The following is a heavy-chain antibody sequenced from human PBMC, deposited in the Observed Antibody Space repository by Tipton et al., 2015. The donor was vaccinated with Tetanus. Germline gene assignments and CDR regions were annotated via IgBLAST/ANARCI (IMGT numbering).Heavy chain of an antibody. CDR1: GFTFTDYY. V-gene: IGHV3-11*01. Sequence: SLRLSCAASGFTFTDYYMGWIRQAPGKGLEWVSHMTVSGRNLYYADSVKGRFTISRDNAKSSLYLQMNSLRAEDTALYYCAKGGGGTSSWPFDYWGQGTLVTVSS. CDR2: MTVSGRNL. J-gene: IGHJ4*02. CDR3: AKGGGGTSSWPFDY. D-gene: IGHD6-13*01.